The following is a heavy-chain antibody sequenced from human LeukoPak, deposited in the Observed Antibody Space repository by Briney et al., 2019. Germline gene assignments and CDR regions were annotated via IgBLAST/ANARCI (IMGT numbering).Heavy chain of an antibody. Sequence: GGSLRLSCAASGFTFSSYGMHWVRQAPGKGLEWVAVISYDGSNKYYADSVKGRFTISRDNSKNTLYLQMNSLRAEDTAVYYCARLYDYVWGSYRYNNFDYWGQGTLVTVSS. CDR2: ISYDGSNK. D-gene: IGHD3-16*02. V-gene: IGHV3-30*03. J-gene: IGHJ4*02. CDR1: GFTFSSYG. CDR3: ARLYDYVWGSYRYNNFDY.